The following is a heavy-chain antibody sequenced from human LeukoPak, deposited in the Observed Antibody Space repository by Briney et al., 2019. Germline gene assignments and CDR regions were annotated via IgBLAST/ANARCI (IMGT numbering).Heavy chain of an antibody. CDR1: GFIFSSFG. J-gene: IGHJ6*02. Sequence: GRSLRLSCAASGFIFSSFGLHWVRPAPGKGLEWVAVISYDGRNKYYADSVKGRFTISRDNSKNTLFLQMNSLRAEDTAVYHCAKDLVGHTAAGTLRENYYYYYGMDVWGQGTTVTVSS. D-gene: IGHD6-13*01. CDR2: ISYDGRNK. V-gene: IGHV3-30*18. CDR3: AKDLVGHTAAGTLRENYYYYYGMDV.